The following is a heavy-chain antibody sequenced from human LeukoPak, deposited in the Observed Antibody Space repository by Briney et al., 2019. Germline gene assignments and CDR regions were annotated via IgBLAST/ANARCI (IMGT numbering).Heavy chain of an antibody. CDR3: ARHRGVIISHDAFDI. CDR2: IIPILGIA. Sequence: SVKVSCKASGGTFSSYAISWVRQAPGQGLEWMGRIIPILGIANYAQKFQGRVTITADNSTSTAYMELSSLRSEDTAVYYCARHRGVIISHDAFDIWGQGTMVTVSS. D-gene: IGHD3-10*01. CDR1: GGTFSSYA. J-gene: IGHJ3*02. V-gene: IGHV1-69*04.